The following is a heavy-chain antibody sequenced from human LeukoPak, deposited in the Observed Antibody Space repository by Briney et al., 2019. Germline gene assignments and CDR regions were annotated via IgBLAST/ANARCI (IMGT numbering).Heavy chain of an antibody. V-gene: IGHV1-46*01. D-gene: IGHD4-17*01. CDR2: INPSGGST. Sequence: ASVKVSCKVSGYTFTSYYMHWVRQAPGQGLEWMGIINPSGGSTSYAQKFQGRVTMTRDTSTSTVYMELSSLRSEDTAVYYCARRSGMATVTNHDWFDPWGQGTLVTVSS. CDR3: ARRSGMATVTNHDWFDP. J-gene: IGHJ5*02. CDR1: GYTFTSYY.